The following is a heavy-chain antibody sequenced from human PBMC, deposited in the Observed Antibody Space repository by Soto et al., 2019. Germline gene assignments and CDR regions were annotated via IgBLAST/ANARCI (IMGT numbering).Heavy chain of an antibody. D-gene: IGHD4-17*01. CDR2: IYSGGTT. CDR3: SGDLSDGDVVGAFAV. Sequence: ELQLVESGGGLVQPGGSLRLSCAASGFSVSINSVTWVRQAPGKGLAWVSVIYSGGTTHYADAVKGSFTISRVTSKNTLYLQMNSLRVEDTAVYYCSGDLSDGDVVGAFAVWGQGTMVTVSS. J-gene: IGHJ3*01. V-gene: IGHV3-66*01. CDR1: GFSVSINS.